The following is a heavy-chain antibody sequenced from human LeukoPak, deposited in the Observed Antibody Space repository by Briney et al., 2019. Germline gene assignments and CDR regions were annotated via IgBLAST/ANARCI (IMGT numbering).Heavy chain of an antibody. CDR1: GFTFSSYS. CDR3: ARITPQRWFDP. CDR2: ISSSSSYI. Sequence: GGSLRLSCAASGFTFSSYSMNWVRQAPGKGLEWVSSISSSSSYIYYADSVKGRFTISRDNAKDSLYLQMNSLRAEDTAVYYCARITPQRWFDPWGQGTLVTVSS. J-gene: IGHJ5*02. V-gene: IGHV3-21*01. D-gene: IGHD3-16*01.